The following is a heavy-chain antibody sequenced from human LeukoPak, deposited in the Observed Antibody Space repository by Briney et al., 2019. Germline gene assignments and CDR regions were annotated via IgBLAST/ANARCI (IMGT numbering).Heavy chain of an antibody. CDR3: ARARGYGTKNYFFDY. V-gene: IGHV3-7*03. CDR2: IKQDGTEK. J-gene: IGHJ4*02. Sequence: GGSLRLSCAASAFTLSSSWMGWVRQPPGKGLEWVANIKQDGTEKYYVDSVKGRFTISRDNAKDSLYLQMNSLRDDDTAVYYCARARGYGTKNYFFDYWGQGTLVTVSS. D-gene: IGHD6-25*01. CDR1: AFTLSSSW.